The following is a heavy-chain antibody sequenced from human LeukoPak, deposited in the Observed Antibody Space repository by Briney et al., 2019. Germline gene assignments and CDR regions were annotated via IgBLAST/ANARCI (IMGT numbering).Heavy chain of an antibody. J-gene: IGHJ4*02. CDR1: DSMSRRFK. Sequence: RGSLRLSCAASDSMSRRFKMNWVRQAPGKGLEWVSYISDDSSTIHYADSVKGRFTISRDNAENSLYLQMNSLRAEDTAVYYCARGGYNYGSVFDYWGQGTLVTVSS. V-gene: IGHV3-48*01. D-gene: IGHD5-18*01. CDR2: ISDDSSTI. CDR3: ARGGYNYGSVFDY.